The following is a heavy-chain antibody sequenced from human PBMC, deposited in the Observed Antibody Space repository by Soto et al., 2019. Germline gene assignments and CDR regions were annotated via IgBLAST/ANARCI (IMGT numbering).Heavy chain of an antibody. CDR1: GGTFSSYA. Sequence: VASVKVSCKASGGTFSSYAISWVRQAPGQGLEWMGGIIPIFGTANYAQKFQGRVTITADESTSTAYMELSSLRSEDTAVYYCARLGTLSIAARPSFDIWGQGTMVTVS. D-gene: IGHD6-6*01. J-gene: IGHJ3*02. CDR2: IIPIFGTA. CDR3: ARLGTLSIAARPSFDI. V-gene: IGHV1-69*13.